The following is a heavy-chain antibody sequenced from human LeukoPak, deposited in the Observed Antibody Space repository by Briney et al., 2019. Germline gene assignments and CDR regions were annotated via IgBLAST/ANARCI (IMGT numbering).Heavy chain of an antibody. Sequence: ASVKVSCKASGYTFTSYDINWVRQATGQGLEWMGWLNSNSGNTGYAQKFQGRVTITADESTSTAYMELSSLRSEDTAVYYCARDRDYDSWSGLVFDYWGQGTLVTVSS. D-gene: IGHD3-3*01. J-gene: IGHJ4*02. CDR2: LNSNSGNT. V-gene: IGHV1-8*01. CDR1: GYTFTSYD. CDR3: ARDRDYDSWSGLVFDY.